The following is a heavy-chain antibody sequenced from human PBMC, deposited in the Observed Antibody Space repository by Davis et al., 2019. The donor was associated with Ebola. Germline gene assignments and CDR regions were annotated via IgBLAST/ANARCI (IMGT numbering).Heavy chain of an antibody. D-gene: IGHD1-14*01. CDR2: IYYTATT. V-gene: IGHV4-39*01. CDR1: GDSINRSTYY. Sequence: PSETLSLTCTVSGDSINRSTYYWGWIRQPPGKGLEWIGSIYYTATTVDNPSLRSRVTFSVDTSKNQFSLRLRSVTAADTAVYYCARHSPRKDPFDHWGQGALVTVSS. CDR3: ARHSPRKDPFDH. J-gene: IGHJ4*02.